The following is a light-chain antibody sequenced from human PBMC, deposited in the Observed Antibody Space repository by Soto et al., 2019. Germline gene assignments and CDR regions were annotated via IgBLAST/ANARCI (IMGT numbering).Light chain of an antibody. CDR1: QSVSSY. CDR2: DAS. CDR3: QQRSNWPPWT. V-gene: IGKV3-11*01. Sequence: EIVLTQSPATLSLSPGERATLPCRASQSVSSYLAWYQQKPGQAPRLLIYDASNRATGIPARFGGSGSGTDFTLTISSLEPEDFAVYYCQQRSNWPPWTFGQGTKVDIK. J-gene: IGKJ1*01.